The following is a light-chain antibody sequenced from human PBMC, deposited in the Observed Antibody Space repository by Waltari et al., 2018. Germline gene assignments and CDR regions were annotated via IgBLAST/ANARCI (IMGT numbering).Light chain of an antibody. CDR3: QAWDSGPAV. CDR2: EDT. Sequence: SFDLTQPPSVSASPGQTATITCSGDTLGNKYAYWYQQKSGQSPVLVLYEDTKRPSGIPERFSGSNSGNTVTLTISGTQPMDEADYYCQAWDSGPAVFGGGTKLTVL. J-gene: IGLJ2*01. CDR1: TLGNKY. V-gene: IGLV3-1*01.